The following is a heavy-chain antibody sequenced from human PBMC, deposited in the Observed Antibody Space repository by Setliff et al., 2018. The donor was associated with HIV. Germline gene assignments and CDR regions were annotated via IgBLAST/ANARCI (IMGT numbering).Heavy chain of an antibody. J-gene: IGHJ4*02. Sequence: SETLSLTCAVYGGSFSGYYWSWIRQPPGKGLEWIGEINHSGSTNYNPSLKSRVTISVDTSMDQFSLKLNSVTAADTAVYYCARDRRDDYYLTAYFDSLGQGTLVTVSS. CDR3: ARDRRDDYYLTAYFDS. V-gene: IGHV4-34*01. CDR1: GGSFSGYY. D-gene: IGHD1-26*01. CDR2: INHSGST.